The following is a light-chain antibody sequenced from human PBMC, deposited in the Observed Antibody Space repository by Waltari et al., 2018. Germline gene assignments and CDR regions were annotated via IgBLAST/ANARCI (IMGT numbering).Light chain of an antibody. Sequence: RDVGSDDSVSWYQQNAGKAPKLVIYDAVRRPSGVPYRFSGSKYGATASLTISGLQAEDEADYYCCSYAGNYKFVFGGGTKVTVL. CDR3: CSYAGNYKFV. V-gene: IGLV2-11*01. CDR1: RDVGSDDS. J-gene: IGLJ2*01. CDR2: DAV.